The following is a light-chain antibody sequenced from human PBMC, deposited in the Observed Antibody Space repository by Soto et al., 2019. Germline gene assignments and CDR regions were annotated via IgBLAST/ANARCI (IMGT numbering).Light chain of an antibody. J-gene: IGKJ3*01. CDR2: WAS. CDR3: QRYYSTPFT. Sequence: DIVMTQSPDSLAVSLGERATINCKSSQSVLYSSNNKNYLAWYQQKPGQPPKLLIYWASTRESGVPDRFSGSGAGTDFTLTISSLLAEDVAVYYCQRYYSTPFTFGPGTKVDIK. CDR1: QSVLYSSNNKNY. V-gene: IGKV4-1*01.